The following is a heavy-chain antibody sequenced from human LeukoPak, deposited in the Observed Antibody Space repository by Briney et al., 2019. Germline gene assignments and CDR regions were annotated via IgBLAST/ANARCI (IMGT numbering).Heavy chain of an antibody. CDR3: ARGPNSNWSGLDF. V-gene: IGHV3-53*01. CDR2: IYSGGST. D-gene: IGHD6-6*01. CDR1: GYTVSSNY. J-gene: IGHJ4*02. Sequence: PGGSLRLSCAASGYTVSSNYMSWVRQAPGKGLEWVSVIYSGGSTYYADSVKGRFTVSRDNAKNTLYLQVNNLRAEDTAVYYCARGPNSNWSGLDFWGQGTLLTVSP.